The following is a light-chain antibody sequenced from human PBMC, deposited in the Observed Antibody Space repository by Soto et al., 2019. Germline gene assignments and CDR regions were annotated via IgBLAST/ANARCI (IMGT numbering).Light chain of an antibody. V-gene: IGKV3-20*01. CDR3: QQYGTSPPLN. Sequence: EIVLTQSPGTLSLSPGERATLSCRASQSVTSNYLAWYQHKPGQAPRLLIYDASSRATGIPDRFSGSGSATDFNLTISRLEPEDFAVYYCQQYGTSPPLNFGGGTKVDI. CDR1: QSVTSNY. CDR2: DAS. J-gene: IGKJ4*01.